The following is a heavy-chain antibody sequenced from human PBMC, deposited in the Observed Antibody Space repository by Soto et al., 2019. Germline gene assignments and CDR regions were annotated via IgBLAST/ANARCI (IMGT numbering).Heavy chain of an antibody. CDR1: GYTFTGYY. D-gene: IGHD3-22*01. CDR3: AIDYPPDYYDSSGYYFGGWFDL. J-gene: IGHJ5*02. V-gene: IGHV1-2*02. Sequence: ASVKVSCKASGYTFTGYYLHWVRQAPGQGLEGMGWINPNSGGTNYAQKFQGRVTMTRDTYTSTPYMELRRLRFDDTAVYYCAIDYPPDYYDSSGYYFGGWFDLWGQGTLVTVSS. CDR2: INPNSGGT.